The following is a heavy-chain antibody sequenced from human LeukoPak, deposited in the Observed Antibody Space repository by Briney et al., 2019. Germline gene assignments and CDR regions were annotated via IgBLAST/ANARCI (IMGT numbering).Heavy chain of an antibody. D-gene: IGHD3-22*01. CDR2: ISVSGNT. Sequence: PGGSLRLSCAASEFTLSSYAMSWVRQGPGKGLEWVSAISVSGNTYHADSVKGRFTISRDNSKNTLYLQMNSLRAEDTAVYYCANYDSSPFDYWGQGTLVTVSS. CDR3: ANYDSSPFDY. J-gene: IGHJ4*02. CDR1: EFTLSSYA. V-gene: IGHV3-23*01.